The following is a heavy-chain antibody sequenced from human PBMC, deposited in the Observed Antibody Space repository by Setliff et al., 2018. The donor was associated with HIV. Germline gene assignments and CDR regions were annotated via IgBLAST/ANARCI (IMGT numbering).Heavy chain of an antibody. CDR3: ARGHSHGYGYSGSYGPFDI. Sequence: GGSLRLSCAASGFTFSSYGMHWVRQVPGKGLEWVAFIRNDGSNEYYIDSVKGRFTISRDDSKNTVYLQMNSLRSEDTAVYYCARGHSHGYGYSGSYGPFDIWGQGTMVTVSS. D-gene: IGHD1-26*01. V-gene: IGHV3-30*02. CDR1: GFTFSSYG. J-gene: IGHJ3*02. CDR2: IRNDGSNE.